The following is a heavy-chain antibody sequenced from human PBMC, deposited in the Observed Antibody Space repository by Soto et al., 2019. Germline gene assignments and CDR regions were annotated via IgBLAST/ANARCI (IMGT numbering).Heavy chain of an antibody. CDR3: ASRGYSYGRGAYYYMDV. CDR1: GGSFSGYY. J-gene: IGHJ6*03. V-gene: IGHV4-34*01. D-gene: IGHD5-18*01. CDR2: INHSGST. Sequence: SETLSLTCAVYGGSFSGYYWSWIRQPPGKGLEWIGEINHSGSTNYNPSLKSRVTISVDTSKNQFSLKLSSVTAADTAVYYCASRGYSYGRGAYYYMDVWGKGTTVTVSS.